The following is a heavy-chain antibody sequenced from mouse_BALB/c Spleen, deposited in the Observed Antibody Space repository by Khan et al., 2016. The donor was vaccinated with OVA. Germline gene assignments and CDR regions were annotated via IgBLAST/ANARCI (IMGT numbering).Heavy chain of an antibody. J-gene: IGHJ3*01. CDR2: INPNNGDS. V-gene: IGHV1S81*02. CDR1: GYNFSSYY. D-gene: IGHD2-2*01. CDR3: TRSGYGSFAY. Sequence: QVQLKQSGAELVKTGASVKLSCKASGYNFSSYYLYWVKQRPGQGLEWIGEINPNNGDSNFNEKFKSKATLTVDKSSYTAYMQFSSLTSEDVAVYYCTRSGYGSFAYWGQGTLVTVSA.